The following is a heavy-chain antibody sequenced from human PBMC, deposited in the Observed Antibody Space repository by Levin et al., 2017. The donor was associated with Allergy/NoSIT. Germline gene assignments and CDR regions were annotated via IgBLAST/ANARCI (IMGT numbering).Heavy chain of an antibody. CDR1: GFTFGDYA. CDR3: AKGLNWGSPNAFDY. J-gene: IGHJ4*02. CDR2: INWNRDKI. V-gene: IGHV3-9*01. Sequence: GGSLRLSCAASGFTFGDYAMHWVRQAPGKGLEWVSGINWNRDKIGYADSVRARFTISRDNAKNSLYLQMNSLGPEDTALYYCAKGLNWGSPNAFDYWGQGTLVTVSS. D-gene: IGHD7-27*01.